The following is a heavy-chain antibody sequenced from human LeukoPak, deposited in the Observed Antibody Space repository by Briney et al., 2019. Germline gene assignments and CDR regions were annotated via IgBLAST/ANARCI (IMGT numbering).Heavy chain of an antibody. CDR1: GFIFSSYV. CDR2: ITGSGDST. J-gene: IGHJ4*02. D-gene: IGHD3-22*01. V-gene: IGHV3-23*01. Sequence: GGSLRLSCAASGFIFSSYVMSWVRQAPGKGLEWVSAITGSGDSTYYADSVKGRFTISRDNSKNTLYLQMNSLRAEGTAVYYCAKEGLYYYDSSGYYALDYWGQGTLVTVSS. CDR3: AKEGLYYYDSSGYYALDY.